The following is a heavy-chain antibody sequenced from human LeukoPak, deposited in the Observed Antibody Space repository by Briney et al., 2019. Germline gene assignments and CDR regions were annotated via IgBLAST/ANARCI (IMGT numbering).Heavy chain of an antibody. J-gene: IGHJ4*02. D-gene: IGHD2-15*01. CDR2: IKQDGSEK. CDR3: ARPNSGTFSWDY. CDR1: GFTFSIYW. Sequence: PGGSLRLSCAASGFTFSIYWMSWVRQAPGKGLEWVANIKQDGSEKYYVDSVKGRFTISRDNAKNSLYLQMNSLRAEDTAVYYCARPNSGTFSWDYWGQGTLVTVSS. V-gene: IGHV3-7*01.